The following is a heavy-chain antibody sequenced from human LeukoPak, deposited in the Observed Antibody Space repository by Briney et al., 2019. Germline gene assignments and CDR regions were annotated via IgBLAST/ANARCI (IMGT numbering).Heavy chain of an antibody. CDR3: ARHGIVVVPAAIRGSYYYYYMDV. V-gene: IGHV5-51*01. Sequence: GESLKISCKGSGYSFTSYWIGWVRQMPGKGLEWMGIIYPGDSDTRYSPSFQGQVTISADKSISTPYLQWSSLKASDTAMYYCARHGIVVVPAAIRGSYYYYYMDVWGKGTTVTVSS. CDR2: IYPGDSDT. CDR1: GYSFTSYW. J-gene: IGHJ6*03. D-gene: IGHD2-2*02.